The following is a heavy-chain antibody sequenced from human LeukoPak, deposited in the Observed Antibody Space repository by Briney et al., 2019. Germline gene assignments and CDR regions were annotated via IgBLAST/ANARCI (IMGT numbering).Heavy chain of an antibody. D-gene: IGHD1-26*01. CDR2: ISYDGSNK. CDR1: GFTFSSYG. CDR3: AKDVGATTN. V-gene: IGHV3-30*18. Sequence: GGSLRLSCAASGFTFSSYGMHRVRQAPGKGLEWVAVISYDGSNKYYADSVKGRFTISRDNSKNTLYLQMNSLRAEDTAVYYCAKDVGATTNWGQGTLVTVSS. J-gene: IGHJ4*02.